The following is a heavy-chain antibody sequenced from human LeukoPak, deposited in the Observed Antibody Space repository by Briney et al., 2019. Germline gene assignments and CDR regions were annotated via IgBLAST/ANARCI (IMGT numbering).Heavy chain of an antibody. V-gene: IGHV3-74*01. CDR1: GFTFSSYW. Sequence: GGSLRLSCAASGFTFSSYWMHWDRQAPGKGLVWVSRINSDGSSTSYADSVKGRFTISRDNAKNTLYLQMNSLRAEDTAVYYCANGGPVVVTGAYWGQGTLVTVSS. D-gene: IGHD2-21*02. CDR2: INSDGSST. CDR3: ANGGPVVVTGAY. J-gene: IGHJ4*02.